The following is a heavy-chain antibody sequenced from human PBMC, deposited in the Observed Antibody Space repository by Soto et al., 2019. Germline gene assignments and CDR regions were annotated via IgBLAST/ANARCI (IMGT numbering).Heavy chain of an antibody. J-gene: IGHJ4*02. D-gene: IGHD3-22*01. CDR3: ASMSYYYDSSGYAFDY. V-gene: IGHV4-59*01. CDR2: IYYSGST. Sequence: SETLSLTCTVSGGSISRYYWSWIRQPPGKGLEWIGYIYYSGSTNYNPSLKSRVTISVDTSKNQFSLKLSSVTAADTAVYYCASMSYYYDSSGYAFDYWGQGTLVTVSS. CDR1: GGSISRYY.